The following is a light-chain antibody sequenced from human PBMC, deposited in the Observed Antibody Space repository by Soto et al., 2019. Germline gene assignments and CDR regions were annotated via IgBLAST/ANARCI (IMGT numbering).Light chain of an antibody. CDR1: QSISTY. Sequence: DIQMTQSPSSLSGSLGGRFTISCRASQSISTYLNWYQQKPGKAPKLLIYATSSLQSGVPSRFSGSGSGTDFTLTISGLQPDDFTTYYCQQYTSYSRAFGQGTKV. CDR2: ATS. J-gene: IGKJ1*01. CDR3: QQYTSYSRA. V-gene: IGKV1-39*01.